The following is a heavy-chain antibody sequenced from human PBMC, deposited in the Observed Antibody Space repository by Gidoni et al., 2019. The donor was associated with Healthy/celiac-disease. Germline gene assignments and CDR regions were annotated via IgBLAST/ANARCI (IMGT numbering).Heavy chain of an antibody. CDR1: GFTFSSYA. CDR3: ANGGYSYGSYYFDY. CDR2: ISGSGGST. V-gene: IGHV3-23*01. Sequence: EVQLLESGGGLVQPGGSLRLSCAASGFTFSSYAMSWVRQAPGKGLGWVSAISGSGGSTYYADSVKGRFTISRDNSKNTLYLQMNSLRAEDTAVYYCANGGYSYGSYYFDYWGQGTLVTVSS. D-gene: IGHD5-18*01. J-gene: IGHJ4*02.